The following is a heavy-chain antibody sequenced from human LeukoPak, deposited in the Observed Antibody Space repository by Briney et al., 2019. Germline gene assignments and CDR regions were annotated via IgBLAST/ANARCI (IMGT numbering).Heavy chain of an antibody. CDR2: ISYDGSNK. D-gene: IGHD4-17*01. CDR3: ARDFLGDYVSSYYYGMDV. J-gene: IGHJ6*02. CDR1: GLTFSSYA. V-gene: IGHV3-30*04. Sequence: GGSLRLSCAASGLTFSSYAMHWVRQAPGKGLEWVAVISYDGSNKYYADSVKGRFTISRDNSKNTLYLQMNSLRAEDTAVYYCARDFLGDYVSSYYYGMDVWGQGTTVTVSS.